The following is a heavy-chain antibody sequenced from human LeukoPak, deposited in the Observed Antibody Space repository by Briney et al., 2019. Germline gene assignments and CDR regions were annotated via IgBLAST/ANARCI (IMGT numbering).Heavy chain of an antibody. V-gene: IGHV4-34*01. Sequence: SETLSLTCAVYGGSFSGYYWSWIRQPPGKGLEWIGEINHSGSTNYNPSLKSRVTISVDTSKNQFSLKLSSVTAADTAVYYCARLCRNRGVIITWGVYYYYYMDVWGKGTTVTISS. D-gene: IGHD3-10*01. CDR1: GGSFSGYY. CDR2: INHSGST. CDR3: ARLCRNRGVIITWGVYYYYYMDV. J-gene: IGHJ6*03.